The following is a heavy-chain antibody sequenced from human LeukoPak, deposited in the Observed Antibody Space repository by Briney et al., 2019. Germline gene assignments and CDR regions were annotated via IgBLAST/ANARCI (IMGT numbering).Heavy chain of an antibody. CDR2: ISGSGGST. V-gene: IGHV3-23*01. D-gene: IGHD4-17*01. CDR1: GYTFSNYA. Sequence: GGSLRLSCAASGYTFSNYAMSWVRQAPGKGLEWVSDISGSGGSTYYADSVKGRFTISRDNSKNTLYLQMNSLRAEDTAIYYCAIDKTTVTPRGLDIWGQGIMVTVSS. J-gene: IGHJ3*02. CDR3: AIDKTTVTPRGLDI.